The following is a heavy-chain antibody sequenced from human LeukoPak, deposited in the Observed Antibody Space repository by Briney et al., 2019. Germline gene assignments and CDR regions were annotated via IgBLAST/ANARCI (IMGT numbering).Heavy chain of an antibody. CDR1: GFTFSNYW. CDR2: IKPDGSAQ. D-gene: IGHD3-10*01. Sequence: GGSLRLSCAASGFTFSNYWMTWVRQAPGKGLEWVANIKPDGSAQYYADSVRGRFTISRDSAKNSVFLQMNSLRAEDTAVYYCAREYRGTDVWGQGTMVTVSS. V-gene: IGHV3-7*01. J-gene: IGHJ3*01. CDR3: AREYRGTDV.